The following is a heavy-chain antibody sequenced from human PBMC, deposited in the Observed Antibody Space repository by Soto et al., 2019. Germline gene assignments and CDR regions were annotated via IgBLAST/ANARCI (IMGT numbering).Heavy chain of an antibody. CDR3: ARHVRHATSFLDY. CDR1: GYSFTSYW. J-gene: IGHJ4*02. D-gene: IGHD2-15*01. CDR2: IYPGDSDT. V-gene: IGHV5-51*01. Sequence: GESLKISCKGSGYSFTSYWIGWVRQMPGKGLEWMGIIYPGDSDTRYSPSFQGQVTISADKSISTTYLQWSSLKASDTAMYYCARHVRHATSFLDYWGQGTLVTVSS.